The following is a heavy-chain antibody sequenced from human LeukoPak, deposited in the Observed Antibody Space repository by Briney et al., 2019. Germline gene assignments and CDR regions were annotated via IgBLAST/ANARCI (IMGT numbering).Heavy chain of an antibody. V-gene: IGHV3-23*01. D-gene: IGHD3-10*01. Sequence: GGSLRLSCAASGFPFSCYAMSLVRPAPGEGLEWVSAISGSGGSTYYADSVKGRFTISRDNAKNSLYLQMNSLRAEDTAVYYCARVMTGSWDAFDIWGQGTMVTVSS. CDR3: ARVMTGSWDAFDI. CDR2: ISGSGGST. J-gene: IGHJ3*02. CDR1: GFPFSCYA.